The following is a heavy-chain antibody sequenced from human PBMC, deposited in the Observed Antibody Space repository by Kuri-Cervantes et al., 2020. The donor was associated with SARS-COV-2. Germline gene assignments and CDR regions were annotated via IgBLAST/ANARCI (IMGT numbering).Heavy chain of an antibody. J-gene: IGHJ4*02. CDR2: VNHRGST. V-gene: IGHV4-34*01. CDR1: GESFSGYY. Sequence: SETLSLTCAFYGESFSGYYWNWIRQSPGKGLEWIGEVNHRGSTNYNPSLKSRVTISVDTSKNQFSLKLSSVTAADTAVYYCARVERDFWSGYWIFDYWGQGTPVTVSS. D-gene: IGHD3-3*01. CDR3: ARVERDFWSGYWIFDY.